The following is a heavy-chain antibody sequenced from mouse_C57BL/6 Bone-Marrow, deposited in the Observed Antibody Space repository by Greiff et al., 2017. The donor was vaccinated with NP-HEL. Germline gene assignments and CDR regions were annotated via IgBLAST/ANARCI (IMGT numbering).Heavy chain of an antibody. CDR1: GYTFTSYW. CDR3: ARLRYDYGGYAMDY. CDR2: IYPGSGST. D-gene: IGHD2-4*01. Sequence: QVQLQQSGAELVKPGASVKMSCKASGYTFTSYWITWVKQRPGQGLEWIGDIYPGSGSTNYNEKFKSKATLTVDTSSSTAYMQLSSLTSEDSAVYYCARLRYDYGGYAMDYWGQGTSVTVSS. J-gene: IGHJ4*01. V-gene: IGHV1-55*01.